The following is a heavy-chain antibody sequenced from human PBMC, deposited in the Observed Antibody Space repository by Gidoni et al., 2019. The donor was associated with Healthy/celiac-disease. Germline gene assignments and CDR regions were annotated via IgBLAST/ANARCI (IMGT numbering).Heavy chain of an antibody. CDR1: GFTFSSYW. D-gene: IGHD2-21*02. J-gene: IGHJ4*02. V-gene: IGHV3-74*01. CDR2: INSDGSST. Sequence: EVQLVESGGGFVQPGGCLRLPCAASGFTFSSYWMHWVRQAPGKGRVWVSRINSDGSSTSYADSVKGRFTISRDNAKNTLYLQMNRLRAEDTAVYYCARAGNVTAKRGYFDYWGQGTLVTVSS. CDR3: ARAGNVTAKRGYFDY.